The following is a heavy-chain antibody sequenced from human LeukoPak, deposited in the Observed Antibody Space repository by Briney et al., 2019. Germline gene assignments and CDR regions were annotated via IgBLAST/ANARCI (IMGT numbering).Heavy chain of an antibody. CDR1: GYTFTGYY. J-gene: IGHJ4*02. CDR2: ISPNSGGT. D-gene: IGHD3-9*01. CDR3: ARLGYDILTGYYSGY. V-gene: IGHV1-2*06. Sequence: ASVKVSCKASGYTFTGYYMHWVRQAPGQGLEWMGRISPNSGGTNYAQKFQGRVTMTRDTSISTAYMELSRLRSDDTAVYYCARLGYDILTGYYSGYWGQGTLVTVSS.